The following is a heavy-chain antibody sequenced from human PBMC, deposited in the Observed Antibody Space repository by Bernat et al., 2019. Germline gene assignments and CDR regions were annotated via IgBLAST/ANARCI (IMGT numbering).Heavy chain of an antibody. CDR2: IYHGGST. D-gene: IGHD2-21*02. CDR3: ASGGSSVTGWFDP. J-gene: IGHJ5*02. Sequence: QVQLQESGPGLVIPSGTLSLTCAVSGGSISSGNWWSWIRQPPGKGLEWIGEIYHGGSTNYNPSLKSRVTISVDKSKNQFSLKLTSVTAADTAVYYCASGGSSVTGWFDPWGQGALVTVSS. V-gene: IGHV4-4*02. CDR1: GGSISSGNW.